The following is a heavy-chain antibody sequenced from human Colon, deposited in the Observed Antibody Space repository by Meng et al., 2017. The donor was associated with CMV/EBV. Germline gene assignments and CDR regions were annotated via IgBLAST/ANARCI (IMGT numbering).Heavy chain of an antibody. V-gene: IGHV3-74*01. J-gene: IGHJ6*02. D-gene: IGHD1-26*01. CDR3: ARAVVGGSGLDV. CDR2: IDSDRITT. CDR1: GFTFSSYW. Sequence: GGSLRLSCAASGFTFSSYWMHWVRQTPGKGLVWVSRIDSDRITTRYADSVKGRFTFSRDNAKNTLYLQLNSLRAEDTAVYYCARAVVGGSGLDVWGQGTTVTVSS.